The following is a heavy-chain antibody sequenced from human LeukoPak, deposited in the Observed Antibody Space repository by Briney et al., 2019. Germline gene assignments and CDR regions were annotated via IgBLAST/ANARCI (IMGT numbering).Heavy chain of an antibody. D-gene: IGHD6-19*01. CDR1: GGSFSGYY. J-gene: IGHJ4*02. CDR3: AKEDGEEYSSGWYKRNYFDN. CDR2: INHSGST. V-gene: IGHV4-34*01. Sequence: KASETLSLTCAVYGGSFSGYYWSWIRQPPGKGLEWIGEINHSGSTNYNPSLKSRVTISVDTSKNQVSLKLSSVTAADTAVYYCAKEDGEEYSSGWYKRNYFDNWGRGTRVTVSS.